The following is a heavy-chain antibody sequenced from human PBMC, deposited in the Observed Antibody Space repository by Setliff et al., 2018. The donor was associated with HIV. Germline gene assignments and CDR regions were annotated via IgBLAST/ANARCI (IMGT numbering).Heavy chain of an antibody. Sequence: ASVKVSCKASGYTFINYAMNWVRQAPGQGLEWMGWINTHTGSPTYAQAFTGRFVFSVDTSVSTAYLQISSLKAEDTAVYYCARDHTYLTTLTRSSLYFDYWGQGTLVTVSS. CDR3: ARDHTYLTTLTRSSLYFDY. J-gene: IGHJ4*02. V-gene: IGHV7-4-1*02. CDR2: INTHTGSP. D-gene: IGHD4-17*01. CDR1: GYTFINYA.